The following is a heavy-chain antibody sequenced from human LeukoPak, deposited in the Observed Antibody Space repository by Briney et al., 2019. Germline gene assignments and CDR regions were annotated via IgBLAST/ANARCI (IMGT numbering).Heavy chain of an antibody. CDR2: ISSSSST. CDR1: GFSFSDHY. Sequence: GGSLRLSCAASGFSFSDHYMSWIRQAPGKGLEWVSYISSSSSTNYADSVKGRFTISRDNSKNTLYLQKNSLRAEDTAVYYCVRDTFSPDAFDIWGQGTMVTVSS. CDR3: VRDTFSPDAFDI. J-gene: IGHJ3*02. V-gene: IGHV3-11*06. D-gene: IGHD3-16*01.